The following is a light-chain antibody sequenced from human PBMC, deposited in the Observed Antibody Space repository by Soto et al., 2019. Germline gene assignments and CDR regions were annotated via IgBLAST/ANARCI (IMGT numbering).Light chain of an antibody. V-gene: IGKV3-15*01. J-gene: IGKJ1*01. CDR2: GAS. CDR1: QSVINSY. Sequence: EVVLTPSPGTLSLSSGERATLSCRASQSVINSYLAWYQQKPGQAPRLLIYGASTRATGIPARFSGSGSGTEFTLTISSLQSEDFAVYYCQQYNNWPRTFGQGTKVDIK. CDR3: QQYNNWPRT.